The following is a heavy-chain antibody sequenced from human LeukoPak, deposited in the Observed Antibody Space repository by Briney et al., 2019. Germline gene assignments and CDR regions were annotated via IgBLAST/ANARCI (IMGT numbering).Heavy chain of an antibody. CDR2: IYYSGST. CDR3: ARGRYPQPGIAVAGTLLD. J-gene: IGHJ4*02. Sequence: SETLSLTCTVSGGSISSGGYYWSWIRQHPGKGLEWIGYIYYSGSTYYNPSLKSRVTISVDTFKNQFSLKLSSVTAADTAVYYCARGRYPQPGIAVAGTLLDWGQGTLVTVSS. CDR1: GGSISSGGYY. D-gene: IGHD6-19*01. V-gene: IGHV4-31*03.